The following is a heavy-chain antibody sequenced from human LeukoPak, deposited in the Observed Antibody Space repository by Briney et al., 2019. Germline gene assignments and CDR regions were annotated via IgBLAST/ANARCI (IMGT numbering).Heavy chain of an antibody. J-gene: IGHJ4*02. CDR3: ARGSAGDSSGSYDY. Sequence: SETLSLTCSVSGGSISSSSYYWGWIRQPPGKGLEWIVSIYYSGSTYYNSSLKSRVTISVDTSKNQFSLKLSSVTAADTAVYYCARGSAGDSSGSYDYWGQGTLVTVSS. CDR2: IYYSGST. CDR1: GGSISSSSYY. V-gene: IGHV4-39*01. D-gene: IGHD3-22*01.